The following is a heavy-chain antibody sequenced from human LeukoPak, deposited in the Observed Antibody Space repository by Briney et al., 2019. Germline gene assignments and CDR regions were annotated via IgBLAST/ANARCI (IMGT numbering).Heavy chain of an antibody. Sequence: SETLSLTCTVSGGSISSYYWSWIRQPPGKGLEWIGYISYRGSTNYNPSLKSRVTMSVDTSKNQFSLKLTSVTAADTAVYYCARHSLDGSAYYHLGMDVWGQGTTVTVSS. CDR2: ISYRGST. J-gene: IGHJ6*02. CDR3: ARHSLDGSAYYHLGMDV. CDR1: GGSISSYY. D-gene: IGHD3-22*01. V-gene: IGHV4-59*08.